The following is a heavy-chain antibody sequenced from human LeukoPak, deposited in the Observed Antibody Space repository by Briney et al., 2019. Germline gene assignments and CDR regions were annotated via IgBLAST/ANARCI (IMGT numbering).Heavy chain of an antibody. V-gene: IGHV3-23*01. CDR2: IIGDGGDT. CDR1: GLTFSFSDYG. Sequence: HTGGSLRLSCAASGLTFSFSDYGMTWVRQAPGKGLDWVSGIIGDGGDTYYADSVKGRFTISRDSSKSTLYLQMNSLRAEDTAVYYCAKGVGFRSGPDYWGQGILVTVSS. J-gene: IGHJ4*02. D-gene: IGHD5-12*01. CDR3: AKGVGFRSGPDY.